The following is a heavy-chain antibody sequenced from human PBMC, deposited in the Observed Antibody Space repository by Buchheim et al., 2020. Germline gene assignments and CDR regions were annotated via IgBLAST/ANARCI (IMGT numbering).Heavy chain of an antibody. CDR1: GFTFSSYA. Sequence: QVQLVESGGGVVQPGRPLRLSCAASGFTFSSYAMHWVRQAPGKGLEWVAVISYDGSNKYYADSVKGRFTISRDNSKNTLYLQMNSLRAEDTAVYYCARDLVQDCSGGSCFGGWFDPWGQGTL. CDR3: ARDLVQDCSGGSCFGGWFDP. CDR2: ISYDGSNK. V-gene: IGHV3-30-3*01. J-gene: IGHJ5*02. D-gene: IGHD2-15*01.